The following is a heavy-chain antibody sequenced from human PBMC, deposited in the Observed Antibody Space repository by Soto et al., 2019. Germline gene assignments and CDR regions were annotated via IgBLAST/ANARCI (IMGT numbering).Heavy chain of an antibody. CDR1: GSTFSSYW. J-gene: IGHJ4*02. D-gene: IGHD5-18*01. CDR2: IKQDGSEK. Sequence: GGSLRLSCAASGSTFSSYWMSWVRQAPGKGLEWVANIKQDGSEKYYVDSVKGRFTISRDNAKNSLYLQMNSLRAEDTAVYYCADGYSLFDYWGQGTLVTVSP. V-gene: IGHV3-7*01. CDR3: ADGYSLFDY.